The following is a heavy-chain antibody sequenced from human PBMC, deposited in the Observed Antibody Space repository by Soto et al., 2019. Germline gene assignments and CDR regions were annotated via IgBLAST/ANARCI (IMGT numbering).Heavy chain of an antibody. D-gene: IGHD3-10*01. CDR2: IYYSGGT. V-gene: IGHV4-39*01. Sequence: QLQLQESGPGLVKPSETLSLTCTVSGGSITSSSYYWAWIRQPPGKGLEWIASIYYSGGTYYNSSLRNRVTISVDTSKNRFSLNLRSVTAADTALYYCANFPVWGSGTNWGQGTRVIVSS. CDR1: GGSITSSSYY. J-gene: IGHJ4*02. CDR3: ANFPVWGSGTN.